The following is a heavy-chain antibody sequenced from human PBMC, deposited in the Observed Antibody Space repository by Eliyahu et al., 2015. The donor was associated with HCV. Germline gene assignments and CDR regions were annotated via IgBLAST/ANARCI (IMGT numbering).Heavy chain of an antibody. CDR1: TYAFSNYG. D-gene: IGHD2-2*01. CDR2: VSAYNGDT. Sequence: QVQLVQSGDEVQKPGASVKVSCKASTYAFSNYGISWVRQAPGQGLEWMGWVSAYNGDTYYAQKFQGRVTMTTDTSTRTAHMDLRSLTSDDTAVYFCALVERCRRSNCYADAFNIGARGQWSPSLQ. J-gene: IGHJ3*02. CDR3: ALVERCRRSNCYADAFN. V-gene: IGHV1-18*01.